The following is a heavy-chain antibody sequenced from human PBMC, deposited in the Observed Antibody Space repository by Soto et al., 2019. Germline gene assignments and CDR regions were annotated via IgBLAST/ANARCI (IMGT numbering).Heavy chain of an antibody. CDR1: GFTFSNAW. D-gene: IGHD1-26*01. CDR2: IKSKTDGGTT. V-gene: IGHV3-15*01. CDR3: TTYPEEGDYYYGMDV. J-gene: IGHJ6*02. Sequence: PGGSLRLSCAASGFTFSNAWMSWVRQAPGKGLEWVGRIKSKTDGGTTDYAAPVKGRFTISRDDSKNTLYLQMNSLKTEDTAVYYCTTYPEEGDYYYGMDVWGQGTTVTVSS.